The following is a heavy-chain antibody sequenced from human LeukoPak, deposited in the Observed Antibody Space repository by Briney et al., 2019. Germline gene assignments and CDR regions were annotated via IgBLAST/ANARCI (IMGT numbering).Heavy chain of an antibody. CDR3: AAWSGRTYYFFDY. Sequence: GGSLRLSCAASGFTFSSHAMSWVRQAPGKGLEWVSVISGSGSDTYYADSAKGRFTISRDNSKNTLYLQVNSLRAEDTAVYYCAAWSGRTYYFFDYWGQGTLVTVSS. CDR2: ISGSGSDT. J-gene: IGHJ4*02. V-gene: IGHV3-23*01. D-gene: IGHD1-26*01. CDR1: GFTFSSHA.